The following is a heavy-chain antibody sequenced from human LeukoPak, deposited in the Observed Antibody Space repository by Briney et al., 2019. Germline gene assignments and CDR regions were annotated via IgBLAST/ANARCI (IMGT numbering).Heavy chain of an antibody. CDR3: ARFGPYYDILTDDY. D-gene: IGHD3-9*01. V-gene: IGHV1-18*04. CDR2: ISAYNGNT. J-gene: IGHJ4*02. Sequence: ASVKVFCKASGYTFTSYGISWVRQAPGQGLEWMGWISAYNGNTNYAQKLQGRVTMTTDTSTSTAYMELRSLRSDDTAVYYCARFGPYYDILTDDYWGQGTQVTVSS. CDR1: GYTFTSYG.